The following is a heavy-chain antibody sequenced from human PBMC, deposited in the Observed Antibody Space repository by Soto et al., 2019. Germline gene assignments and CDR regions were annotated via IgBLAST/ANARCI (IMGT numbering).Heavy chain of an antibody. CDR3: ARDSDRWTYGLGSWLE. Sequence: QVQLVQSGAEMRQPGASVKVSCKASGYTFNEHYIHWVRQAPGQSLEWMGGINPNGGDTNYAQKFRGRVTMTIETSISTAYMELAGLRSDDRATYYCARDSDRWTYGLGSWLEWGQGSPVTVSS. J-gene: IGHJ4*02. D-gene: IGHD3-10*01. V-gene: IGHV1-2*02. CDR1: GYTFNEHY. CDR2: INPNGGDT.